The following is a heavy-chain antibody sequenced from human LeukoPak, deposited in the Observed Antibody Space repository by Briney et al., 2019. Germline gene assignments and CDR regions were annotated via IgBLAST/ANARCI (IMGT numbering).Heavy chain of an antibody. CDR1: GGSISSGSYY. CDR2: IYTSGST. V-gene: IGHV4-61*02. Sequence: SQTLSLTCTVSGGSISSGSYYWSWIRQPAGKGLEWIGRIYTSGSTNYNPSLKSRVTISVDTSKNQFSLELSSVTAADTAVYYCARNYYDSSGYSRPNWFDPWGQGTLVTVSS. J-gene: IGHJ5*02. D-gene: IGHD3-22*01. CDR3: ARNYYDSSGYSRPNWFDP.